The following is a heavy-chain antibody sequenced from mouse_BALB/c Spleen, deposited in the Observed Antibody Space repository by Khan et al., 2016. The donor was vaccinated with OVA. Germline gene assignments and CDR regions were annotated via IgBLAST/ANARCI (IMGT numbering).Heavy chain of an antibody. CDR1: GFSLTGYG. D-gene: IGHD1-2*01. Sequence: VQLVESGPGLVAPSQSLSITCTVSGFSLTGYGVNWVRQPPGKGLEWLGMIWGDGSTDSNSALKSRLSINKDNSKSQVFLKINSLQTDDTARYFCARELRLGGFAYWGQGTLVTVSA. J-gene: IGHJ3*01. CDR2: IWGDGST. V-gene: IGHV2-6-7*01. CDR3: ARELRLGGFAY.